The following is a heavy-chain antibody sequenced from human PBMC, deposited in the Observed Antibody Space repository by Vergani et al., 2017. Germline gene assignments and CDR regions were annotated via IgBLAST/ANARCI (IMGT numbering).Heavy chain of an antibody. CDR2: IYWDDDK. CDR3: AHSSTVTKEYAFDI. J-gene: IGHJ3*02. Sequence: QESGPGLVKPSQTLTLTCTFSGFSLSTSGVGVGWIRQPPGKALEWLALIYWDDDKRYSPSLKSRLTITKDTSKNQVVLTMTNMDPVDTATYYCAHSSTVTKEYAFDIWGQGTMVTVSS. V-gene: IGHV2-5*02. D-gene: IGHD4-17*01. CDR1: GFSLSTSGVG.